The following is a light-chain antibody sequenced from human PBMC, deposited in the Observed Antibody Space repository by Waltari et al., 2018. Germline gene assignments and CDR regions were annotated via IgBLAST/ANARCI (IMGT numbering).Light chain of an antibody. V-gene: IGKV1-39*01. Sequence: DIKMTQSPSSLSASVGDTVTITCRAIQRVSGYLNWYQQRPGGAPKLLIYKQSNLQGGVPSRFSGSGSGTDFTLTIDSLQPEDFATYYCQQSDGIPFTFGQGTNLEVK. J-gene: IGKJ2*01. CDR2: KQS. CDR3: QQSDGIPFT. CDR1: QRVSGY.